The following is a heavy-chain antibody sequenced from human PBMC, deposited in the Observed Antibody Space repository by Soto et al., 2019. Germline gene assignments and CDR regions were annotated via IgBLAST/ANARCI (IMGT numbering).Heavy chain of an antibody. CDR2: IIPIFGTA. J-gene: IGHJ6*02. CDR1: GGTFSSYA. V-gene: IGHV1-69*05. CDR3: ARCKLRFLDSHGMDV. Sequence: SVEVSCRASGGTFSSYAINWGRQAPAQGLEWMGGIIPIFGTANYAQKFQGRVTMTTDTSTSTAYTDLRSLRSDDTAAYYCARCKLRFLDSHGMDVWGQGTTVTVSS. D-gene: IGHD3-3*01.